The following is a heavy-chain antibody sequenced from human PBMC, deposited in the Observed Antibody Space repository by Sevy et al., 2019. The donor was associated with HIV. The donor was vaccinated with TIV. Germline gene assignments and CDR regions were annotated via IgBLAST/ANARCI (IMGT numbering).Heavy chain of an antibody. V-gene: IGHV1-24*01. Sequence: ASVKVSCKVSGYTLTEFSMHWVRQAPGKGLEWMGIFDPEDGETIYAQKFQGRVTMTEDTSTDTAYMALSSLRSEDTAVYYCATTKYYYDSSGYPFDYWGQGTLVTVSS. D-gene: IGHD3-22*01. J-gene: IGHJ4*02. CDR3: ATTKYYYDSSGYPFDY. CDR2: FDPEDGET. CDR1: GYTLTEFS.